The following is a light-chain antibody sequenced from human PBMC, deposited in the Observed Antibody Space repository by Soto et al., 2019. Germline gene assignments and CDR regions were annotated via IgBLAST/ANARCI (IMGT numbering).Light chain of an antibody. CDR3: QQFSSYPLT. V-gene: IGKV3-20*01. Sequence: EIVLTQSPGTLSLSPGEIGTLSCRSGQSIGDNDLAWYTQKPGQAPTLLIYGASIMATGIPDRFSGSGSGTDFTLTIRRLEPEDFAVYYCQQFSSYPLTFGGGTKV. CDR2: GAS. J-gene: IGKJ4*01. CDR1: QSIGDND.